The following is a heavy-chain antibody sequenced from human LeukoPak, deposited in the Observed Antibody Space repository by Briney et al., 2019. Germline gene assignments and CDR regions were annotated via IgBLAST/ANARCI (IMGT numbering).Heavy chain of an antibody. CDR1: GFSFSSYS. CDR3: ARDPHALDY. V-gene: IGHV3-48*01. J-gene: IGHJ4*02. Sequence: PGGSLRLSCAASGFSFSSYSMNWVRQAPGKGLEWVAYIAYTGTIHYADSVRGRFAISRDNAKNSLYLELNSLRVEDTAAYYCARDPHALDYWGQGTRVTVSS. CDR2: IAYTGTI.